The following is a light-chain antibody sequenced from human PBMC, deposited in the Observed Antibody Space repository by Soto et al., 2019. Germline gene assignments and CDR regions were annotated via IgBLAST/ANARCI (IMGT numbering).Light chain of an antibody. CDR3: QLYNNWRLCT. V-gene: IGKV3-15*01. CDR1: QSVGGN. J-gene: IGKJ2*02. CDR2: DAS. Sequence: EIVMTQSPATLSVSPGERATLSCRASQSVGGNLAWYQQRPGRAPRLLIYDASTRATDIPARFSGSGSGTEFTLTISSLQSEDFVLYYCQLYNNWRLCTFGQGTKLEIK.